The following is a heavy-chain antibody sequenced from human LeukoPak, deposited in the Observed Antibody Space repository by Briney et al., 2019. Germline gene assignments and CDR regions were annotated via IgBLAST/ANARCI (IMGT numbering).Heavy chain of an antibody. D-gene: IGHD5-18*01. Sequence: GESLKISCKGSGYSFTSYWVSWVRQMPGKGLEWMGRIDPSDSYTNYSPSFQGHVTISADKSISTAYLQSSSLKASDTAMYYCARDSGYSYGPYDNWFDPWGQGTLVTVSS. CDR1: GYSFTSYW. J-gene: IGHJ5*02. CDR2: IDPSDSYT. CDR3: ARDSGYSYGPYDNWFDP. V-gene: IGHV5-10-1*01.